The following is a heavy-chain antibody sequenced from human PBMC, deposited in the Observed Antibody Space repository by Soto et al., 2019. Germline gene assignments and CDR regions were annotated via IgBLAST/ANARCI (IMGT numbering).Heavy chain of an antibody. Sequence: SETLSLTCTVSGGSVSSGPYYWSWIRQPPGKGLEWIGYISYSGSTHFNPSLKSRVTFSVDTSKNQFSLNLTSVTTADTAVYYCARVDYADYVFDFWGQGTLVTVSS. J-gene: IGHJ4*02. CDR1: GGSVSSGPYY. V-gene: IGHV4-61*01. D-gene: IGHD4-17*01. CDR3: ARVDYADYVFDF. CDR2: ISYSGST.